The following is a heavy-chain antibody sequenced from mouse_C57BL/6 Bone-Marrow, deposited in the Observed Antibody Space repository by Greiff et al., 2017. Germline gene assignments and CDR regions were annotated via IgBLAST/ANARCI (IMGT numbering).Heavy chain of an antibody. CDR3: TRSDGYYLAWFAN. CDR2: LDPATGGT. CDR1: GYTFTDYE. J-gene: IGHJ3*01. D-gene: IGHD2-3*01. V-gene: IGHV1-15*01. Sequence: QVQLQQSGAELVRPGASVTLSCKASGYTFTDYEMHWVKQTPVHGLEWIGALDPATGGTAYNQKFKGKAILTADKSSSTAYMELRSLTSEDSAVYYCTRSDGYYLAWFANWGQETLVTVSA.